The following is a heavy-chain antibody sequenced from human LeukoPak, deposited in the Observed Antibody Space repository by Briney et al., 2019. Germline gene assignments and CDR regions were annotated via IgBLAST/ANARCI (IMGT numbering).Heavy chain of an antibody. CDR3: ARGLITMVRGVHRPYYFDY. V-gene: IGHV1-69*01. J-gene: IGHJ4*02. D-gene: IGHD3-10*01. CDR2: IIPIFGTA. Sequence: SVKVSCKASGGTFSSYAISWVRQAPGQGLEWMGGIIPIFGTANYARKFQGRVTITADESTSTAYMELSSLRSEDTAVYYCARGLITMVRGVHRPYYFDYWGQGTLVTVSS. CDR1: GGTFSSYA.